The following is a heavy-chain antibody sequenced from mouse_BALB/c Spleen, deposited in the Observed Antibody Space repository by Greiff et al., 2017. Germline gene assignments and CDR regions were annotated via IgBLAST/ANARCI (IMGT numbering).Heavy chain of an antibody. CDR2: ISDGGSYT. V-gene: IGHV5-4*02. D-gene: IGHD2-2*01. Sequence: DVMLVESGGGLVKPGGSLKLSCAASGFTFSDYYMYWVRQTPEKRLEWVATISDGGSYTYYPDSVKGRFTISRDNAKNNLYLQMSSLKSEDTAMYYCARSPPYGYDGAWFAYWGQGTLVTVSA. CDR3: ARSPPYGYDGAWFAY. CDR1: GFTFSDYY. J-gene: IGHJ3*01.